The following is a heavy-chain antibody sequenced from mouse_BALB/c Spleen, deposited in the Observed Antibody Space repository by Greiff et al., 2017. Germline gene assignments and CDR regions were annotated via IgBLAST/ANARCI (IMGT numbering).Heavy chain of an antibody. V-gene: IGHV5-6-5*01. CDR2: ISSGGST. D-gene: IGHD1-1*01. J-gene: IGHJ4*01. Sequence: EVKLQESGGGLVKPGGSLKLSCAASGFTFSSYAMSWVRQTPEKRLEWVASISSGGSTYYPDSVKGRFTISRDNARNILYLQMSSLRSEDTAMYYCARGGITTVVAPYAMDYWGQGTSVTVSS. CDR1: GFTFSSYA. CDR3: ARGGITTVVAPYAMDY.